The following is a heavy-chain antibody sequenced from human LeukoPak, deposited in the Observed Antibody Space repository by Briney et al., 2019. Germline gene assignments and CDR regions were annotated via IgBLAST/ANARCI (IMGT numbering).Heavy chain of an antibody. CDR1: GGTFSSYA. CDR3: ARAGKDGYSHFDY. CDR2: IIPILGIA. J-gene: IGHJ4*02. Sequence: GASVKVSCKASGGTFSSYAISWVRQAPGQGLEWMGRIIPILGIANYAQKFQGRVTITADKSTSTAYMELSRLRSDDTAVYYCARAGKDGYSHFDYWGQGTLVTVSS. V-gene: IGHV1-69*04. D-gene: IGHD5-24*01.